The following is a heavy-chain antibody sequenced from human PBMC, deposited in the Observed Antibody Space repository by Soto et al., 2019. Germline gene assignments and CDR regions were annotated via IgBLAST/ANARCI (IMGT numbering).Heavy chain of an antibody. D-gene: IGHD3-22*01. V-gene: IGHV3-74*01. J-gene: IGHJ4*02. Sequence: DVQLVESGGGLVQPGGSLRLSCEASGFTFSSFGMHWVRQAPGKGLAWVSRINGDGSTTNSADSVRGRFTISRDNAKNSLFLQVNSLSAEDTAVYFCARGVYNSYGTDYWGQGALVTVSS. CDR3: ARGVYNSYGTDY. CDR1: GFTFSSFG. CDR2: INGDGSTT.